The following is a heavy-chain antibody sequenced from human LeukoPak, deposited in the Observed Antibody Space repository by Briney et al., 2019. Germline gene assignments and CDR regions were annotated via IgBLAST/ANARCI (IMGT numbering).Heavy chain of an antibody. Sequence: GGSLRLSCAASGFIFSTYWMHWVRQAPGKGLVWVSRIYIDGSSTNYADSVKGRFTISRDNAKNTLYLQMNSLRAEDTAVYYCARGASARQDYWGQGTLVTVSS. CDR2: IYIDGSST. D-gene: IGHD2-2*01. CDR3: ARGASARQDY. V-gene: IGHV3-74*01. CDR1: GFIFSTYW. J-gene: IGHJ4*02.